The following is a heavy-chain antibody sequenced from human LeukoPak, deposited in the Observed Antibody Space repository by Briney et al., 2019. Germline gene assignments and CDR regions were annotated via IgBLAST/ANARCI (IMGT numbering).Heavy chain of an antibody. D-gene: IGHD3-22*01. V-gene: IGHV3-7*01. Sequence: GGSLRLSCAASGFTFSNYWMSWVRQAPGKGLEWVANIKQDGSEKYYVDSVKGRFTISRDNAKNSLYLQMNSLRAEDTAVYYCARDRALYDRSGYYYTEDDYWGQGTLVTVSS. CDR2: IKQDGSEK. J-gene: IGHJ4*02. CDR1: GFTFSNYW. CDR3: ARDRALYDRSGYYYTEDDY.